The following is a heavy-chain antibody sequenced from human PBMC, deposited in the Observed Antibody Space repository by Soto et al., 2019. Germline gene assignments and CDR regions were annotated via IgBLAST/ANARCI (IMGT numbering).Heavy chain of an antibody. CDR2: IIPIFGTA. V-gene: IGHV1-69*13. CDR1: GGTFSSYA. Sequence: AASVKVSCKASGGTFSSYAISWVRQAPGQGLEWMGGIIPIFGTANYAQKFQGRVTITADESTSTAYMELSSLRSEDTAVYYCARVSRIAAAGTKVGSYFDYWGQGTLVTVSS. D-gene: IGHD6-13*01. J-gene: IGHJ4*02. CDR3: ARVSRIAAAGTKVGSYFDY.